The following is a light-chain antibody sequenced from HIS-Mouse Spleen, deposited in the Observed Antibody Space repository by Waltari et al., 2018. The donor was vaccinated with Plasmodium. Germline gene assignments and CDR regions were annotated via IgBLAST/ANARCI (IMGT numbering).Light chain of an antibody. J-gene: IGLJ2*01. CDR2: EVS. Sequence: QSALTQPPSASGSPGQSVTISYTGTSSDVGGYNYFSWYQQHPGKAPKLMIYEVSKRPSGVPDRFSGSKSGNTASLTVSGLQAEDEADYYCSSYAGSNNLVFGGGTKLTVL. CDR1: SSDVGGYNY. V-gene: IGLV2-8*01. CDR3: SSYAGSNNLV.